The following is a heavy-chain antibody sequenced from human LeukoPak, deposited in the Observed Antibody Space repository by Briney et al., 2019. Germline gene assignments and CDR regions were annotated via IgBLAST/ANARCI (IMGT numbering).Heavy chain of an antibody. CDR2: IYYSGST. J-gene: IGHJ3*02. CDR1: GGSISSSHYY. D-gene: IGHD3-22*01. V-gene: IGHV4-39*01. CDR3: ARRSSGYYDAFDI. Sequence: SETLSLTCTVSGGSISSSHYYWGWIRQPPGKGLEWIGSIYYSGSTYYNPSLKSRVTISVDTFKNQFSLRLSSVTAADTAVYSCARRSSGYYDAFDIWGLGTMVTVSS.